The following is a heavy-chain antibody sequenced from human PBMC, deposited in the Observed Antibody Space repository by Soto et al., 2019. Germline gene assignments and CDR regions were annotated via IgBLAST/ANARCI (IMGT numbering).Heavy chain of an antibody. CDR3: AREGYYSGSESYSPPRYYGMDV. CDR2: ISDYNGNT. J-gene: IGHJ6*02. V-gene: IGHV1-18*01. CDR1: GYSFTTYG. D-gene: IGHD3-10*01. Sequence: QVQLVQSGAEVKKPGASVKVSCKASGYSFTTYGISWVRQAPGQGLEWMGWISDYNGNTNYEKKFQGRVTMTTDTSTRTVYMELKSLRSDDTAVYYCAREGYYSGSESYSPPRYYGMDVWGQGTTVTVS.